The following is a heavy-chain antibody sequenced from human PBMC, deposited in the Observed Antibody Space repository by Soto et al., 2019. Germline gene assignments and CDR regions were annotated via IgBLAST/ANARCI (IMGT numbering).Heavy chain of an antibody. J-gene: IGHJ4*02. CDR1: GFTFSSYS. CDR2: ISSSSSYI. CDR3: ARGGPGDGYFY. Sequence: GGSLRLSCAASGFTFSSYSMNWVRQAPGKGLEWVSSISSSSSYIYYADSVKGRFTISRDNARNSLYLQMNSLRAEDTAVYYCARGGPGDGYFYWGQGTLVTVSS. V-gene: IGHV3-21*01. D-gene: IGHD2-21*01.